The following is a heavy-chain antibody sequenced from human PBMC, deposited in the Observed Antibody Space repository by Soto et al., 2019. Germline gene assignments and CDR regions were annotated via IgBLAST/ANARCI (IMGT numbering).Heavy chain of an antibody. CDR2: ISYDGSNK. J-gene: IGHJ6*02. V-gene: IGHV3-30*03. CDR3: AVGYCSSTICYASRLYYDGMSV. D-gene: IGHD2-2*01. Sequence: GGSLRLSCAASGFTFSSYGMHWVRQAPGKGLEWVAVISYDGSNKYYADSVKGRFTISRDNSKNTLYLQMNSLRAEDTAVYYCAVGYCSSTICYASRLYYDGMSVWARGTTV. CDR1: GFTFSSYG.